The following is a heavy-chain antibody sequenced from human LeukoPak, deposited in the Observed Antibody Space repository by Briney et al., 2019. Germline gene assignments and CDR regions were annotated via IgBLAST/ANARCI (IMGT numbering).Heavy chain of an antibody. CDR2: IDWDDDK. Sequence: SGPTLVNPTQTLTLTCTFSGFSLSTTEMCVSWIRQPPGKALEWLARIDWDDDKYYSTSLKTRLTISKDTSKNQVVLTMTNMDPVDTATYYCARKPFHYYGMDVWGQGTTVTVSS. J-gene: IGHJ6*02. CDR3: ARKPFHYYGMDV. CDR1: GFSLSTTEMC. V-gene: IGHV2-70*11.